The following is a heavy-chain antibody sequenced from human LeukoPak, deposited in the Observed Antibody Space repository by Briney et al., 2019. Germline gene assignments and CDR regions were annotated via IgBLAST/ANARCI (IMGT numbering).Heavy chain of an antibody. J-gene: IGHJ1*01. Sequence: PSETLSLTCAVYGGSFSGYYWSWIRHPPGKGLEWIWEINHSGSTNYNPSLKSRVTISVDTSKNQFSLKLSSVTAADTAVYYCARRSQYLPLQHWGQGTLVTVSS. D-gene: IGHD2-2*02. CDR2: INHSGST. CDR1: GGSFSGYY. V-gene: IGHV4-34*01. CDR3: ARRSQYLPLQH.